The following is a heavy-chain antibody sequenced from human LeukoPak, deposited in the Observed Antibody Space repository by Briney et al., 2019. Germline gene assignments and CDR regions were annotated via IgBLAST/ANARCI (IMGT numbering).Heavy chain of an antibody. CDR3: AKPTGYSYGYGAFDI. V-gene: IGHV3-23*01. CDR2: ISVSGGGT. J-gene: IGHJ3*02. Sequence: GGSLRLSCAASGFIFTNYAMSWVRQAPGKGLEWVSAISVSGGGTYYADSVKGRFTISRDNSKNTLYLQMNSLRAEDTAVYYCAKPTGYSYGYGAFDIWGQGTMVTVSS. D-gene: IGHD5-18*01. CDR1: GFIFTNYA.